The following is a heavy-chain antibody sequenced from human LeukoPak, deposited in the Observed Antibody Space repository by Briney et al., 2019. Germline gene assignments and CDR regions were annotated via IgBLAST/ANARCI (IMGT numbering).Heavy chain of an antibody. CDR2: ISGSGGST. CDR3: AKSFGVVTEPFDY. J-gene: IGHJ4*02. V-gene: IGHV3-23*01. CDR1: GFTFSSYA. D-gene: IGHD3-3*01. Sequence: GGSLRLSCAAPGFTFSSYAMSWVRQAPGKGLEWVSAISGSGGSTYYADSVKGRFTISRDNSKNTLYLQMNSLRAEDTAVYYCAKSFGVVTEPFDYWGQGTLVTVSS.